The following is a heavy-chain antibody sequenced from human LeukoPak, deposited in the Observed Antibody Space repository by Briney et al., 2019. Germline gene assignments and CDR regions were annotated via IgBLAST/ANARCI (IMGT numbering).Heavy chain of an antibody. D-gene: IGHD6-6*01. Sequence: GPLRLSCAASGFTFSSYWMSWIRQPPGKGLEWIGYIYYSGSTNYNPSLKSRVTISVDTSKNQFSLKLSSVTAADTAVYYCARSRPPDYWGQGTLVTVSS. CDR2: IYYSGST. CDR1: GFTFSSYW. V-gene: IGHV4-59*01. J-gene: IGHJ4*02. CDR3: ARSRPPDY.